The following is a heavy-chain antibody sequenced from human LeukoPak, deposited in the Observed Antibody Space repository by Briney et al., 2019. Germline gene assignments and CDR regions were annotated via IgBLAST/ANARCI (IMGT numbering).Heavy chain of an antibody. D-gene: IGHD3-10*02. CDR1: GFTFSSYE. J-gene: IGHJ6*04. Sequence: GGSLRLSCAASGFTFSSYEMNWVRQAPGKGVEGVAYISSSGRTIYYADSVKGRFTISRDNAKNSLYLQMNSLRAEDTAVYYCAELGITMIGGVWGKGTTVTISS. V-gene: IGHV3-48*03. CDR3: AELGITMIGGV. CDR2: ISSSGRTI.